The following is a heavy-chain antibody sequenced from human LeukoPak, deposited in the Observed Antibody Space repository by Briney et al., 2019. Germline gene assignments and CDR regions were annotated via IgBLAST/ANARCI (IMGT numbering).Heavy chain of an antibody. J-gene: IGHJ3*02. Sequence: ASVKVSCKASGYTFTSCGISWVRQAPGQGLEWMGWISAYNGNTNYAQKLQGRVIMTTDTSTSTAYMELRSLRSDDTAVYYCARSTYYDILTGYSPLGEAFDIWGQGTVVTVSS. V-gene: IGHV1-18*04. CDR2: ISAYNGNT. CDR3: ARSTYYDILTGYSPLGEAFDI. CDR1: GYTFTSCG. D-gene: IGHD3-9*01.